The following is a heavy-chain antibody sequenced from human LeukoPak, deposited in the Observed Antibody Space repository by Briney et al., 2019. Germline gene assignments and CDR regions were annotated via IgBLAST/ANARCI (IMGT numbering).Heavy chain of an antibody. CDR3: ARVSIDSSSWAFDY. V-gene: IGHV1-69*04. CDR1: VGTFSSYA. CDR2: IIPILGIA. J-gene: IGHJ4*02. Sequence: SVKVSCKASVGTFSSYAISWVRQAPGQGLEWMGRIIPILGIANYAQKFQGRVTITADKSTSTAYMELSSLRSEDTAVYYCARVSIDSSSWAFDYWGQGTLVTVSS. D-gene: IGHD6-13*01.